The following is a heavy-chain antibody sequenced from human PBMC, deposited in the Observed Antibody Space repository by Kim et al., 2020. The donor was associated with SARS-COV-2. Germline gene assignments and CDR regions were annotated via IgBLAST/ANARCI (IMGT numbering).Heavy chain of an antibody. V-gene: IGHV3-23*01. CDR3: AKDPEYSSGWYFGSNWFDP. Sequence: GGSRRLSCAASGFTFSSYAMSWVRQAPGKGLEWVSAISGSGGSTYYADSVKGRFTISRDNSKNTLYLQMNSLRAEDTAVYYCAKDPEYSSGWYFGSNWFDPWGQGTLVTVSS. CDR2: ISGSGGST. J-gene: IGHJ5*02. D-gene: IGHD6-19*01. CDR1: GFTFSSYA.